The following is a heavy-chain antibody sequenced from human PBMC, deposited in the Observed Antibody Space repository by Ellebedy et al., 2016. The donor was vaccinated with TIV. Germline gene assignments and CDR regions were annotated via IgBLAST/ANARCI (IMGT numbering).Heavy chain of an antibody. V-gene: IGHV3-23*01. Sequence: GESLKISCAASGFTFSSYAMSWVRQAPGKGLEWVSAISGSGGSTYYADSVKGRFTISRDNSKNTLYLQMNSLRAEDTAVYYCAKPVSPGDYVYYYYGMDVWGQGTTVTVSS. CDR3: AKPVSPGDYVYYYYGMDV. D-gene: IGHD4-17*01. CDR2: ISGSGGST. CDR1: GFTFSSYA. J-gene: IGHJ6*02.